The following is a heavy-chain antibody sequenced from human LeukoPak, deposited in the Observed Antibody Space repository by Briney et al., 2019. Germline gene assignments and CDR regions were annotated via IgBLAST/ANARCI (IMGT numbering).Heavy chain of an antibody. J-gene: IGHJ3*02. V-gene: IGHV3-48*01. CDR2: ISSSSSAI. D-gene: IGHD6-13*01. CDR3: ARGVDSSSWYGLGAFDI. CDR1: EFTFSRYS. Sequence: PGGSLRLSCAASEFTFSRYSMNWVRQAPGKGLEWVSYISSSSSAIYYADSVTGRFTISRDNAKNSLFLQMNSLRAEDTAVYYCARGVDSSSWYGLGAFDIWGQGTMVTVSS.